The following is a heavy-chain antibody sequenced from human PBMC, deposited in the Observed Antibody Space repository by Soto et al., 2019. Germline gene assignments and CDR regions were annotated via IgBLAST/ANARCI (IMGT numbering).Heavy chain of an antibody. CDR1: GYTFTSYY. CDR2: INPSGGST. V-gene: IGHV1-46*04. CDR3: ARESLLVDTAMAPFDY. J-gene: IGHJ4*02. D-gene: IGHD5-18*01. Sequence: ASVKVSCKASGYTFTSYYMHWVRQAPGQGLEWMGIINPSGGSTNYADSVKGRFTISRDNAKNSLYLQMNSLRAEDTAVYYCARESLLVDTAMAPFDYWGQGTLVTVSS.